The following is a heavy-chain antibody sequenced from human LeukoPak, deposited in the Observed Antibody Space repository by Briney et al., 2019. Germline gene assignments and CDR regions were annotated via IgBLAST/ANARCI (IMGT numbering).Heavy chain of an antibody. CDR3: ARGGISFAY. V-gene: IGHV3-48*03. Sequence: GGSLRLSCAASGFTFTSYEMNWVRQAPGKGLEWISYISSSTTTIHYADSVKGRFTISRDNAKKSVCLQMNSLRVEDTAVYYCARGGISFAYWGQGTLVTVSS. CDR1: GFTFTSYE. CDR2: ISSSTTTI. J-gene: IGHJ4*02.